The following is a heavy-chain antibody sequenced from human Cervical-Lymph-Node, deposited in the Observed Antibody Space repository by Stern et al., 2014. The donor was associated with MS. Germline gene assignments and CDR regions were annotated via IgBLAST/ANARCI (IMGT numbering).Heavy chain of an antibody. V-gene: IGHV3-21*01. CDR2: ISSGIIYI. CDR1: GFTFSSYS. Sequence: VQLVESGGGLVKPGGSLRLSCAASGFTFSSYSMNWVRQAPGEGLEWVSSISSGIIYIYYADSVKGRFTISRDNAKNSLYLQMNSLRAEDTAVYYCARGVYNYEFDYWGQGTLVTVSS. J-gene: IGHJ4*02. CDR3: ARGVYNYEFDY. D-gene: IGHD5-18*01.